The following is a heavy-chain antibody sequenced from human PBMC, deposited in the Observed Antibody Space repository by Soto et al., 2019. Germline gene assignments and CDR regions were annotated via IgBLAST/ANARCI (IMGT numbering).Heavy chain of an antibody. D-gene: IGHD3-3*02. Sequence: GESLKISCKASGYNFTTFWISWMRQVPGKGLEWMGRIDPSDSYSNYSPSFQGHITVSADKSINTAYLHFSNLKASDTAVYYCARHFPLPTDLQFYYYYYYSVDVWGHGTAVTVSS. CDR3: ARHFPLPTDLQFYYYYYYSVDV. J-gene: IGHJ6*02. V-gene: IGHV5-10-1*01. CDR1: GYNFTTFW. CDR2: IDPSDSYS.